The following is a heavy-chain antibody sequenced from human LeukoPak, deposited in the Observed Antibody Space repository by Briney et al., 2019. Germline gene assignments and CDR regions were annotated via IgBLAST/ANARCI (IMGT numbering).Heavy chain of an antibody. V-gene: IGHV3-23*01. Sequence: GASLRLSCAASGFTFSSYAMSWVRQAPGKGLEWVSAISGSGGSTYYADSVKGRFTISRDNSKNTLYLQMNSLSAEDTAVYYCASPGDYQLPGGPWFDLWGQGTLVTVSS. CDR2: ISGSGGST. CDR1: GFTFSSYA. J-gene: IGHJ5*02. CDR3: ASPGDYQLPGGPWFDL. D-gene: IGHD2-2*01.